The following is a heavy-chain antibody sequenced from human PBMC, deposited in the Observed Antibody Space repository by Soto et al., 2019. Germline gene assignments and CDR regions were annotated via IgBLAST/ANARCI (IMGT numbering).Heavy chain of an antibody. J-gene: IGHJ4*02. CDR3: ARGELLWFGELLR. CDR1: GYTFTSYE. CDR2: MNPNSGDT. D-gene: IGHD3-10*01. Sequence: QVQLVQSGAEVKKPGASVKVSCKASGYTFTSYEINWVRQATGQGLEWMGWMNPNSGDTGYAQKFQGRVTMTRNTSISTGYMELSSLRSEDTAVYYCARGELLWFGELLRWGQGTRVTVSS. V-gene: IGHV1-8*01.